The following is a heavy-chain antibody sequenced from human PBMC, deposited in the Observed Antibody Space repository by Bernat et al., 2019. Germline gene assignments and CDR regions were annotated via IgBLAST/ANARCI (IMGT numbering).Heavy chain of an antibody. D-gene: IGHD3-10*01. CDR2: ISYDGSNK. V-gene: IGHV3-30*18. CDR3: AKSAWRGFYTLTKGGFGESDY. Sequence: QVQLVESGGGVVQPGRSLRLSCAASGFTFSSYGMHWVRQAPGKGLEWVAVISYDGSNKYYADSVKGRFTISRDNSKNTLYLQMNSLRAEDTAVYYCAKSAWRGFYTLTKGGFGESDYWGQGTLVTVSS. J-gene: IGHJ4*02. CDR1: GFTFSSYG.